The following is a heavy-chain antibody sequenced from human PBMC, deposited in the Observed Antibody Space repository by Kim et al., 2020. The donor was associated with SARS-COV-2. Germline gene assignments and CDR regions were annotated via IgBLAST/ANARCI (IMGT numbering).Heavy chain of an antibody. CDR3: ASGVGAL. D-gene: IGHD1-26*01. Sequence: GGSTYYADSVKGRITITGHNAKNPLDLQMNSLRAEDTAVYYCASGVGALWGQGTLVTVSS. J-gene: IGHJ4*02. CDR2: GGST. V-gene: IGHV3-53*04.